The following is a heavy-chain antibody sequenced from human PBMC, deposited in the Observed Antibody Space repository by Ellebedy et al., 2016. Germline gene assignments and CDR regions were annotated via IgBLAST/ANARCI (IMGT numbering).Heavy chain of an antibody. CDR1: GYTFTSYG. Sequence: ASVKVSXKASGYTFTSYGISWVRQAPGQGLEWMGWISAYNGNTNYAQKLQGRVTMTTDTSTSTAYMELRSLRSDDTAVYYCARARGKIAAAGPEDQWGQGTLVTVSS. CDR2: ISAYNGNT. CDR3: ARARGKIAAAGPEDQ. J-gene: IGHJ4*02. V-gene: IGHV1-18*01. D-gene: IGHD6-13*01.